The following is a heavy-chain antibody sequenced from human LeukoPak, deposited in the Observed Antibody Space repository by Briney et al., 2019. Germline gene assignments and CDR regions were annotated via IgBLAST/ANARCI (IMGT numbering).Heavy chain of an antibody. D-gene: IGHD2-2*02. CDR2: ISGSGGST. Sequence: GGSLRLSCAASGFTFSSYAMSWVRQAPGKGLEWVSAISGSGGSTYYADSVKGRFTISRDNSKNTLYLQMNSLRAEDTAVYYCARYDDIVVVPAAIDYYYYGMDVWGQGTTVTVSS. J-gene: IGHJ6*02. CDR1: GFTFSSYA. CDR3: ARYDDIVVVPAAIDYYYYGMDV. V-gene: IGHV3-23*01.